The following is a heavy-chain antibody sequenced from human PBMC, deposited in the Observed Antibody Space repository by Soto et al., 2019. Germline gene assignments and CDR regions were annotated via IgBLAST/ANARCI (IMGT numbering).Heavy chain of an antibody. V-gene: IGHV4-39*07. J-gene: IGHJ4*02. D-gene: IGHD2-2*01. CDR2: INHSGST. Sequence: SETLSLTCTVSGGSISSGGYYWNWIRQPPGKGLEWIGEINHSGSTNYNPSLKSRVTISVDTSKNQLSLRLSSVTAADTAMYYCAVRYCSSTSCSTLDSWGQGTLVTVSS. CDR3: AVRYCSSTSCSTLDS. CDR1: GGSISSGGYY.